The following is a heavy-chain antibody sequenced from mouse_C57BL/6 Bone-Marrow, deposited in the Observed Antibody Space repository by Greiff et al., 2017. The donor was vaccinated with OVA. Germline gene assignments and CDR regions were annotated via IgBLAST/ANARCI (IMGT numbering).Heavy chain of an antibody. J-gene: IGHJ2*01. CDR2: IYPRSGNT. V-gene: IGHV1-81*01. D-gene: IGHD3-2*02. Sequence: VQLQQSGAELVRPGASVKLSCKASGYTFTSYGISWVQQRTGQGLEWIGEIYPRSGNTSSNEKFKGKATLTADKSYSTAYMELRSLTSEDSAVYFCASGSSGSSYYFDDWGQGTTLTVSS. CDR1: GYTFTSYG. CDR3: ASGSSGSSYYFDD.